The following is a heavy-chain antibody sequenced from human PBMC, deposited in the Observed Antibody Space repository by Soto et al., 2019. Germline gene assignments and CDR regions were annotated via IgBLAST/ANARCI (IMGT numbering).Heavy chain of an antibody. D-gene: IGHD6-19*01. CDR2: ISAYNGKT. J-gene: IGHJ4*02. CDR3: ARDRLIAVTGLLHY. Sequence: QVQLVQSGAEVKKPGASVKVSCKTSGYPFTSYGINWVRQAPGQGPEWMGWISAYNGKTSYTQKFQGRVTMTTATSTRTAYMELRSLRSDDTAVYYCARDRLIAVTGLLHYWGQGTLVTVSS. V-gene: IGHV1-18*01. CDR1: GYPFTSYG.